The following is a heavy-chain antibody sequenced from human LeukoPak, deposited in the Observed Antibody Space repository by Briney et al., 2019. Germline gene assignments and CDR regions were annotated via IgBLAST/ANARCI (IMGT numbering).Heavy chain of an antibody. J-gene: IGHJ4*02. V-gene: IGHV1-46*01. CDR1: GYTFTSYG. CDR3: ARVPPPANYYDSSGLDY. D-gene: IGHD3-22*01. CDR2: INPSGGST. Sequence: ASVKVSCKASGYTFTSYGISWVRQAPGQGLEWMGIINPSGGSTSYAQKFQGRVTMTRDTSTSTVYMELSSLRSEDTAVYYCARVPPPANYYDSSGLDYWGQGTLVTVSS.